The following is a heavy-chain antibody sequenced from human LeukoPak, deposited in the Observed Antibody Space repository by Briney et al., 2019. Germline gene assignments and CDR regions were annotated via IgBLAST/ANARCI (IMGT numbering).Heavy chain of an antibody. CDR1: GGSITNYY. D-gene: IGHD6-19*01. Sequence: SETLSLTCTVSGGSITNYYWTWIRQPPGKGLEWIGYISYRGNTNYNPSLKRRVTISVDGSKNQFSLNLSSVTAADTAVYYCARESSSAAAFDVWGQGTMVTVSS. J-gene: IGHJ3*01. CDR2: ISYRGNT. V-gene: IGHV4-59*01. CDR3: ARESSSAAAFDV.